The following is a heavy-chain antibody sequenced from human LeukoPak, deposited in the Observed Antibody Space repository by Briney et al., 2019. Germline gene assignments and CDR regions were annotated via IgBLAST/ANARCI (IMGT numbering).Heavy chain of an antibody. CDR2: ISWNSGSI. D-gene: IGHD4-11*01. Sequence: GRSLRLSCAASGFTFDDYAMHWVRQAPGKGVEWVSGISWNSGSIGYADSVKGRFTISRDNAKNSLYLQMNGLRAEDTAVYYCARDMRATVTTVVYCGQGTLVTVSS. CDR3: ARDMRATVTTVVY. CDR1: GFTFDDYA. V-gene: IGHV3-9*01. J-gene: IGHJ4*02.